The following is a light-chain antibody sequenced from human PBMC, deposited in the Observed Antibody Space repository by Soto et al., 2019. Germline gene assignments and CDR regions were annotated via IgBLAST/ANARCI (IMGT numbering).Light chain of an antibody. CDR2: GAS. CDR3: QQLNSYPRT. CDR1: QAISSY. V-gene: IGKV1-9*01. Sequence: IPLTQSPSSLSASVGDRVTITCRASQAISSYLAWYQQKPGRAPNLLIYGASTLQSGVPSRFSGSGSGTDFTLTISSRQPEDFATYHCQQLNSYPRTFGHGTKVEIK. J-gene: IGKJ1*01.